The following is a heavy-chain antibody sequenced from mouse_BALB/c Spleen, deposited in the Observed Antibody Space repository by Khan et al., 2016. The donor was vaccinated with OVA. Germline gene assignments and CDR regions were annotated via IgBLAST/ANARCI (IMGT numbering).Heavy chain of an antibody. CDR3: ARGFYGKPFAY. J-gene: IGHJ3*01. CDR1: GFTFSDYY. V-gene: IGHV5-4*02. Sequence: EVELVESGGGLVKPGGSLKLSCAASGFTFSDYYMYWVRQTPEKRLEWVATISDGGSYTYYLDSVKGRFTISRDDAKNNLYLQMNSLKSEDTAMYYCARGFYGKPFAYWGQGTLVTVSA. D-gene: IGHD2-1*01. CDR2: ISDGGSYT.